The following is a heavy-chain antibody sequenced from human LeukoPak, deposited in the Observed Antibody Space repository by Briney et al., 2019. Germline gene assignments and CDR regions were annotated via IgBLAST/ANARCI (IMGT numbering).Heavy chain of an antibody. CDR2: ISGSGGST. CDR3: AKGPRGGVVVTAMYFDY. J-gene: IGHJ4*02. Sequence: GGSLRLPCAASGFTFSSYAMSWVRQAPGKGLEWVSAISGSGGSTYYADSVKGRFTISRDNSKNTLYLQMNSLRAEDTAVYYCAKGPRGGVVVTAMYFDYWGQGTLVTVSS. D-gene: IGHD2-21*02. CDR1: GFTFSSYA. V-gene: IGHV3-23*01.